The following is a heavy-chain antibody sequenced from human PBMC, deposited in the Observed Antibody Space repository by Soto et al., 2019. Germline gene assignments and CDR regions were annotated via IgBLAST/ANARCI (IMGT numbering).Heavy chain of an antibody. V-gene: IGHV1-18*01. J-gene: IGHJ6*02. D-gene: IGHD4-17*01. CDR2: ISADNGNT. Sequence: QVQLVQSGAEVKKPGASVKVSCKASGYTFTSYGISWVRQAPGQGLEWMGGISADNGNTNYAQKLQGRVTMTTDTSTSTAYMELRSLRSDDTAVYDCARDQVDYGDYPPPGKYYYYGMDVWGQGTTVTVSS. CDR1: GYTFTSYG. CDR3: ARDQVDYGDYPPPGKYYYYGMDV.